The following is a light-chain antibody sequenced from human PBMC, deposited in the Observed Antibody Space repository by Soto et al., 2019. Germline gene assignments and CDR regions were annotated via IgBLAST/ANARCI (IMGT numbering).Light chain of an antibody. CDR3: GTWDSSLSVYVV. CDR2: DNN. J-gene: IGLJ2*01. V-gene: IGLV1-51*01. Sequence: QPVLTQPPSVSAAPGQKVTISCSGSSSNIGNNYVSWYQQLPGTAPKLLIYDNNKRPSGIPDRFSGSKSGTSATLGITGLQTGDEADYYCGTWDSSLSVYVVFGGGTKLTVL. CDR1: SSNIGNNY.